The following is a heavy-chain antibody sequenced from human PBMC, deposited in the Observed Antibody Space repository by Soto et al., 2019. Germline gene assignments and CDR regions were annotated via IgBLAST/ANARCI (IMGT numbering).Heavy chain of an antibody. V-gene: IGHV3-30*18. Sequence: GGSLRLSCAASGFTFSSYGMHWVRQSPGKGLEWVAVISYDGSNKYYADSVKGRFTISRDNSKNTLYLQMNSLRAEDTAVYYCAKGRGYSYASYYFDYWGQGTLVTVSS. CDR2: ISYDGSNK. D-gene: IGHD5-18*01. CDR1: GFTFSSYG. CDR3: AKGRGYSYASYYFDY. J-gene: IGHJ4*02.